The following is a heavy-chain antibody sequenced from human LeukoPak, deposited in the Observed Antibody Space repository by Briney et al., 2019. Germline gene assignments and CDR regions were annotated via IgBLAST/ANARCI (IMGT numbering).Heavy chain of an antibody. V-gene: IGHV3-20*01. J-gene: IGHJ4*02. D-gene: IGHD3-22*01. CDR3: ARDMDYYDSSGYYDY. CDR1: GFTFDDYG. CDR2: INWNGGST. Sequence: GGSLRLSCAASGFTFDDYGMSWVRQAPGKGLEWASGINWNGGSTGYADSVKGRFTISRDNAKNSLYLQMNSLRAEDTALYHCARDMDYYDSSGYYDYWGQGTLVTVSS.